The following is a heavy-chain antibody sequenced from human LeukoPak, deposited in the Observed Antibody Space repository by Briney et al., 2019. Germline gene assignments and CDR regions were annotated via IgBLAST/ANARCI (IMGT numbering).Heavy chain of an antibody. V-gene: IGHV1-2*02. Sequence: SVKVSCKASGYTFTAYYVHWVRQAPGQGLEWMGWINPNSGGTNYAQKFQGRVTMTRDTSISTAYMELSRLRSDDTAVYYCARDQDYSNYANDYWGQGTLVTVSS. D-gene: IGHD4-11*01. CDR2: INPNSGGT. CDR3: ARDQDYSNYANDY. J-gene: IGHJ4*02. CDR1: GYTFTAYY.